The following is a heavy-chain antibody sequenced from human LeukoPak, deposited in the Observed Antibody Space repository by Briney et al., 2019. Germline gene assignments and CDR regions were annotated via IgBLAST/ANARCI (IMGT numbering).Heavy chain of an antibody. V-gene: IGHV4-59*01. CDR1: GGSISSYY. Sequence: PSETLSLTCTVSGGSISSYYWSWIRQPPGKGLEWIRYIYYSGSTNYNPSLKSRVTISVDTSKNQFSLKLSSVTAADTAVYYCARAEEGVDGFFDFWGRGTLVTVSS. CDR2: IYYSGST. CDR3: ARAEEGVDGFFDF. D-gene: IGHD3-3*01. J-gene: IGHJ4*02.